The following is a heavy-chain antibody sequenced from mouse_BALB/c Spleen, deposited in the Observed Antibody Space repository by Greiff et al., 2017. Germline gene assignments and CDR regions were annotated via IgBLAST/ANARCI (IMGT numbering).Heavy chain of an antibody. CDR2: IDPANGNT. CDR1: GFNIKDTY. J-gene: IGHJ4*01. Sequence: DVQLQESGAELVKPGASVKLSCTASGFNIKDTYMHWVKQRPEQGLEWIGRIDPANGNTKYDPKFQGKATITADTSSNTAYLQLSSLTSEDTAVYYCARPTTVDAMDYWGQGTSVTVSS. D-gene: IGHD1-1*01. V-gene: IGHV14-3*02. CDR3: ARPTTVDAMDY.